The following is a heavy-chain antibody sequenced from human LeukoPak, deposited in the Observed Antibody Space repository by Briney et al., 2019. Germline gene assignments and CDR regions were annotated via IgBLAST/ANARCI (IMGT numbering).Heavy chain of an antibody. D-gene: IGHD2-2*01. CDR3: ARDYCSSTSCLFDY. CDR1: GYTFTGYH. Sequence: ASVKVSCKASGYTFTGYHMHWVRQAPGQGLEWMGRINPNSGDTNYAQKFQGRVTMTRDTSISTAYTKLSRLRSDDTAVYYCARDYCSSTSCLFDYWGQGTLVTVSS. CDR2: INPNSGDT. J-gene: IGHJ4*02. V-gene: IGHV1-2*06.